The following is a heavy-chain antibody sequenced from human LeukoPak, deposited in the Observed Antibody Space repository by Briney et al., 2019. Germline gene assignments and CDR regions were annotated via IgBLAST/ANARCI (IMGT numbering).Heavy chain of an antibody. D-gene: IGHD6-13*01. CDR3: ARGGSSSWYPLDYFDY. CDR1: GFTFSSYD. V-gene: IGHV3-13*01. J-gene: IGHJ4*02. Sequence: GGSLRLSCAASGFTFSSYDMHWVRQATGKGLEWVSAIGTAGDTYYPGSVKGRFTISRENAKNSLYLQMNSLRAGDTAVYYCARGGSSSWYPLDYFDYWGQGTPVTVSS. CDR2: IGTAGDT.